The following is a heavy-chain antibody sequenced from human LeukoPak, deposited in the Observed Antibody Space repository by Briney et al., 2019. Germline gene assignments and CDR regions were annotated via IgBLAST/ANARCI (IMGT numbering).Heavy chain of an antibody. CDR1: GYTFTSYA. J-gene: IGHJ6*02. D-gene: IGHD3-10*01. CDR2: INAGNGNT. CDR3: AHHSVGLWFGEEPSYYYYYYGMDV. Sequence: GASVKVSCKASGYTFTSYAMHWVRQAPGQRLERMGWINAGNGNTKYSQKFQGRVTMTRDTSISTAYMELSRLRSDDTAVYYCAHHSVGLWFGEEPSYYYYYYGMDVWGQGTTVTVSS. V-gene: IGHV1-3*01.